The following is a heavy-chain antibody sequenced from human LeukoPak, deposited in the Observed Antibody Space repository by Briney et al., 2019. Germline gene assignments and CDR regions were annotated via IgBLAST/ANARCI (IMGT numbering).Heavy chain of an antibody. V-gene: IGHV3-33*01. D-gene: IGHD2-8*01. J-gene: IGHJ4*02. CDR2: IWYDGSNE. CDR3: AREMAV. Sequence: GGSLRLSCAASGFNFGTYSMHWARQAPGKGLEWVAVIWYDGSNEDYVDSVKGRFTISRDNSKNTLYLQMNSLRAEDTAVYYCAREMAVWGQGALVAVSS. CDR1: GFNFGTYS.